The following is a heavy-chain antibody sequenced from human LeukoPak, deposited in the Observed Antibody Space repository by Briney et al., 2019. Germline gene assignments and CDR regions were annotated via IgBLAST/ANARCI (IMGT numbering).Heavy chain of an antibody. J-gene: IGHJ3*02. CDR2: IYYSGST. CDR3: ARDGSYIALDI. V-gene: IGHV4-59*01. D-gene: IGHD1-26*01. Sequence: SETLSLTCTVSGGSISSYYWSWIRQPPGKGLEWIGYIYYSGSTNYNPSLKSRVTISVDTSKNQFSLKLSSVTAADTALYFCARDGSYIALDIWGQGTMVTVSS. CDR1: GGSISSYY.